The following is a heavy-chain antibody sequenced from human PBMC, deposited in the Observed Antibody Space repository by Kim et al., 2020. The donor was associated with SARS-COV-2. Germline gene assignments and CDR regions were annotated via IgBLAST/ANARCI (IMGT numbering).Heavy chain of an antibody. CDR3: AKGDSSGWYFVDY. D-gene: IGHD6-13*01. CDR2: ISWNSGSI. CDR1: GFTFDDYA. J-gene: IGHJ4*02. Sequence: GGSLRLSCAASGFTFDDYAMHWVRQAPGKGLEWVSGISWNSGSIAYADSVKGRFTISRDNAKNSLYLQMNSLRAEDTALYYCAKGDSSGWYFVDYWGQGTLVTVSS. V-gene: IGHV3-9*01.